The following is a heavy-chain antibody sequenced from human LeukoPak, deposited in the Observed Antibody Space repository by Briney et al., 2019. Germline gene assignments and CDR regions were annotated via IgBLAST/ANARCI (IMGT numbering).Heavy chain of an antibody. D-gene: IGHD4-17*01. J-gene: IGHJ5*02. V-gene: IGHV1-24*01. CDR1: GYTLTELS. CDR3: ATGPYGPRGSVWFDP. Sequence: ASVKVSCKVSGYTLTELSMHWVRQAPGKGLEWMGGFDPEDGETIYAQKFQGRVTMTEDTSTDTAYMELSSLRSEDTAVYYCATGPYGPRGSVWFDPWGQGTLVTVPS. CDR2: FDPEDGET.